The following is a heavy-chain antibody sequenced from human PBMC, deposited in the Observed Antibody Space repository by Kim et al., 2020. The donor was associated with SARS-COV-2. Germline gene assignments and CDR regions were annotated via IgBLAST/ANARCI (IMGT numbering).Heavy chain of an antibody. CDR3: ARERAYYDFWSGYSRAHMDV. Sequence: ASVKVSCKASGYTFTSYYMHWVRQAPGQGLEWIGIINPSGGSTSYAQKFQGRVTMTRDTSTSTVYMELSSLRSEDTAVYYCARERAYYDFWSGYSRAHMDVWGKGTTVTVSS. J-gene: IGHJ6*03. CDR2: INPSGGST. CDR1: GYTFTSYY. V-gene: IGHV1-46*01. D-gene: IGHD3-3*01.